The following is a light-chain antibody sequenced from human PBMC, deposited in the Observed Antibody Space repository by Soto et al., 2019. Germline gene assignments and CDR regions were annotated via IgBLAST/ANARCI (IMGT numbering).Light chain of an antibody. Sequence: EIVLTQSPATLSLSPGERATLSCRASQSVSTYLAWYQQKLGQAPRLLIYDASNRATGIPARFSGSGSGTDVTLTISSLEPEDFAVYYCQHRSIWPLSFGGGTKVEIK. CDR2: DAS. CDR1: QSVSTY. J-gene: IGKJ4*01. V-gene: IGKV3-11*01. CDR3: QHRSIWPLS.